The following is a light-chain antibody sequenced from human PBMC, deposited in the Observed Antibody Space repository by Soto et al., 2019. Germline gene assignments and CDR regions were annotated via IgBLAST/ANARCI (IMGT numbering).Light chain of an antibody. Sequence: QSALTQPASVSGSPGQSITISCTGTSSDIGVYKYVSWCQQHPGKAPNLMIYEVSNRPSGVSNRFSGSKSGNTASLTISGLQAEDEADYYCSSYTSSSTVVFGGGTQLTVL. CDR3: SSYTSSSTVV. CDR2: EVS. CDR1: SSDIGVYKY. J-gene: IGLJ2*01. V-gene: IGLV2-14*01.